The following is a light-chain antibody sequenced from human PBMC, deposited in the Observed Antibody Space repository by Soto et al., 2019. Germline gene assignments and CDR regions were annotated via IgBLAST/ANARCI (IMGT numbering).Light chain of an antibody. J-gene: IGLJ2*01. CDR2: EVS. CDR3: SSYTSSGTYVV. V-gene: IGLV2-14*01. CDR1: SSDVGGYNY. Sequence: QSALTQPASVSGSPGQSITISCTGTSSDVGGYNYVSWYQQHPGKAPKLMIFEVSNRPSGVSNRFSASKSGNTASLTISGLQAEDEADYYCSSYTSSGTYVVFGGGTKVTVL.